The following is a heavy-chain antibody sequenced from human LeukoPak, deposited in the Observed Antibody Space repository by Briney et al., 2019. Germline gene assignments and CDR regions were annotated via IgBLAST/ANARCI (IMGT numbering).Heavy chain of an antibody. D-gene: IGHD3-9*01. CDR1: GGSISSSSYY. V-gene: IGHV4-39*07. J-gene: IGHJ3*02. CDR3: ARENEGVLRYFDWVPAGAFDI. Sequence: SETLSLTSTVSGGSISSSSYYWGWIRQPPGKGLEWIGRIYYSGSTYYMPSLKSRVTISVDTSKNQFSLKLSSVTAADTAVYYCARENEGVLRYFDWVPAGAFDIWGQGTMVTVSS. CDR2: IYYSGST.